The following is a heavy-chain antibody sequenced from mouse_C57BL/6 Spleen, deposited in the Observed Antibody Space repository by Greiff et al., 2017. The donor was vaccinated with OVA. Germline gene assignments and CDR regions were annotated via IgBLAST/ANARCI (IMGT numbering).Heavy chain of an antibody. Sequence: QVQLQQSGAELVKPGASVKISCKASGYAFSSYWMNWVKQRPGKGLEWIGQIYPGDGDTNYNGKFKGKATLTADKSSSTAYMQLSSLTSEDSAVYFCAKTYYSNSYYFDYWGQGTTLTVSS. CDR3: AKTYYSNSYYFDY. CDR2: IYPGDGDT. J-gene: IGHJ2*01. D-gene: IGHD2-5*01. V-gene: IGHV1-80*01. CDR1: GYAFSSYW.